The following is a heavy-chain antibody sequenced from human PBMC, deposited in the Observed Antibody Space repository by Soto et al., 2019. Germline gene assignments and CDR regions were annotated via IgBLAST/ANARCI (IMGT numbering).Heavy chain of an antibody. CDR2: ISYDGSNK. J-gene: IGHJ4*02. CDR1: GFTFSSYA. D-gene: IGHD6-13*01. V-gene: IGHV3-30-3*01. Sequence: GGSLRLSCAASGFTFSSYAMHWVRQAPGKGLEWVAVISYDGSNKYYADSVKGRFTISRDNSKNTLYLQMNSLRAEDTAVYYCAPTPSWSYYFDYWGQGTLVTVSS. CDR3: APTPSWSYYFDY.